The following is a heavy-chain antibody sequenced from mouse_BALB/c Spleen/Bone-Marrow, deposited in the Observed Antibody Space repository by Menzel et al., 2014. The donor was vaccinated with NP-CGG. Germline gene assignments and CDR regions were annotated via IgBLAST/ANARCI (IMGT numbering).Heavy chain of an antibody. Sequence: VTLKESGPELVKPGASVKISCKASGYSFTGYFMNWVMQSHGKSLEWIGRINPYNGDTFYNQKFKGKATLTVDKSSSTAHMELRSLASEDSAVYYCARPGDYDGFAYWGQGTLVTVSA. CDR3: ARPGDYDGFAY. J-gene: IGHJ3*01. CDR1: GYSFTGYF. V-gene: IGHV1-20*02. CDR2: INPYNGDT. D-gene: IGHD2-4*01.